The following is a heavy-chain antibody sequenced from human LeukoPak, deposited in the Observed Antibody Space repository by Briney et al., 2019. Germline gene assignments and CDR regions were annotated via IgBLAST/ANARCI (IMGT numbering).Heavy chain of an antibody. CDR1: GFTFSIYA. Sequence: GGSLRLSCAASGFTFSIYAMTWVRQAPGKGLEWVSAISGSGGSTYYADSVKGRFTISRDNAKNTLYLQMNSLRAEDTAVYYCARDPSRPVGLYSGSYYFDYWGQGTLVTVSS. D-gene: IGHD1-26*01. CDR3: ARDPSRPVGLYSGSYYFDY. CDR2: ISGSGGST. J-gene: IGHJ4*02. V-gene: IGHV3-23*01.